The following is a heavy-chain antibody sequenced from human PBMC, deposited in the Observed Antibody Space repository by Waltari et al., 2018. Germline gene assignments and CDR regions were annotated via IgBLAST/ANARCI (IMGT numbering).Heavy chain of an antibody. CDR3: AREMNPRAPYFDL. J-gene: IGHJ4*02. V-gene: IGHV4-31*03. CDR2: SHHIAGT. CDR1: GGSISRGSYY. Sequence: QVQLQESGPGLVRPSQTLSLTCTVSGGSISRGSYYWSSISQHPGKGLEWIGYSHHIAGTLYNPSLQSRVSIGVDTSKNQFSLKVSSVTAADTAVYYCAREMNPRAPYFDLWGQGALVTVSS.